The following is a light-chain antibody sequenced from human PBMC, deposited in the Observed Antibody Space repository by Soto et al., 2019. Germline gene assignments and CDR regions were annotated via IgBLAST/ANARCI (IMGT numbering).Light chain of an antibody. CDR2: GNS. CDR1: SSNIGAGYN. Sequence: QSVLTQPPSVSGAPGQRVTISCTGSSSNIGAGYNVHWYQQLPGTAPKLLIYGNSNRPSGVPDRFSGTSASLAITGLQAEDEADYYCQSYDSSLSGGVFGGGTKLTVL. V-gene: IGLV1-40*01. J-gene: IGLJ3*02. CDR3: QSYDSSLSGGV.